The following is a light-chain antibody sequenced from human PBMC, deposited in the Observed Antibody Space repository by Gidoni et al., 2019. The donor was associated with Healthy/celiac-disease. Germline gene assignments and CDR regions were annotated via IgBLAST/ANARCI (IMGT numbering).Light chain of an antibody. CDR2: GNS. CDR3: QSYDSSLSGVV. Sequence: QSVLTQPPSVSGAPGQSVTISCTGSSDNIGAGYDVHWYQQLPGTAPNLLIYGNSNRPSGVPDRFSGSKSGTSASLAITGLQAEDEADYYCQSYDSSLSGVVFGGGTKLTVL. CDR1: SDNIGAGYD. V-gene: IGLV1-40*01. J-gene: IGLJ2*01.